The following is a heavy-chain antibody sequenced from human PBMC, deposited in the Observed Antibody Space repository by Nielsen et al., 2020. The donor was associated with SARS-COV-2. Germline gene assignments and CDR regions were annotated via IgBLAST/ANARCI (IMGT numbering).Heavy chain of an antibody. CDR2: IDPSDSYT. CDR3: ARSMRGPYYMDV. D-gene: IGHD3-10*01. J-gene: IGHJ6*03. V-gene: IGHV5-10-1*01. Sequence: VRQMPGKGLEWMGRIDPSDSYTNYSPSFQGHVTISADKSISTAYLQWSSLKASDTAMYYCARSMRGPYYMDVWGKGTTVTVSS.